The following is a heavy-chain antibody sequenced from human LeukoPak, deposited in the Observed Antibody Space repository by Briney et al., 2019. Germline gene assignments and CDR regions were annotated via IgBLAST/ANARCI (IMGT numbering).Heavy chain of an antibody. CDR1: GFTFRSHW. CDR3: ARGSTDLRYCSGGACYDY. Sequence: GGSLRLSCAASGFTFRSHWMSWVRQAPGKGLEWVANIKQDGSEKYYVDSVKGRFTISRDDGKNSLYLQMNGLRAEGTAVYYCARGSTDLRYCSGGACYDYWGQGTLVTVSS. D-gene: IGHD2-15*01. V-gene: IGHV3-7*01. J-gene: IGHJ4*02. CDR2: IKQDGSEK.